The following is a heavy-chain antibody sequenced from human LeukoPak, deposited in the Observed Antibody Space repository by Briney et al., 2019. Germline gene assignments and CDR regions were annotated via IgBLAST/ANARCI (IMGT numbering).Heavy chain of an antibody. J-gene: IGHJ2*01. Sequence: SETLSLTCTVSGGSISSSSYYWGWIRQPPGKGLEWIGSIYYSGSTYYNPSLKSRVTISVDTSKNQFSLKLSSVTAADTAVYYCARYSGYDSYWYFDLWGRGTLVTVSS. D-gene: IGHD5-12*01. CDR3: ARYSGYDSYWYFDL. CDR1: GGSISSSSYY. V-gene: IGHV4-39*01. CDR2: IYYSGST.